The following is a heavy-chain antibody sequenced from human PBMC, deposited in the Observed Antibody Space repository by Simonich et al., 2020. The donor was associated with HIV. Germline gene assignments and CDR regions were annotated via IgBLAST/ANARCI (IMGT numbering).Heavy chain of an antibody. D-gene: IGHD4-17*01. CDR1: GFTFSGYG. V-gene: IGHV3-33*01. CDR3: VRRFDYGGDY. J-gene: IGHJ4*02. CDR2: IRYDGKIK. Sequence: QVQLVESGGGVVQPGRSLRLSCAASGFTFSGYGMHWVRQAPAKEMEGVAVIRYDGKIKYYAHSVKGRFTISRDNSKNTLYLQMNSLRAEDTAMYYCVRRFDYGGDYWGQGTLVTVSS.